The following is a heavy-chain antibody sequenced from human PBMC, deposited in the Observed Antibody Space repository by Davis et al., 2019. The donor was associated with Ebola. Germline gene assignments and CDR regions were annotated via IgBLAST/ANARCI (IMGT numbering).Heavy chain of an antibody. J-gene: IGHJ2*01. CDR3: AKDYYDSTGRYFDL. V-gene: IGHV3-30*04. CDR2: ISYDGSNK. D-gene: IGHD3-22*01. Sequence: GESLKISCAASEFTFSSYAMHWVRQAPGKGLEWVAVISYDGSNKYYADSVKGRFTISRDNSKNTLYLQMNSLRAEDTAVYYCAKDYYDSTGRYFDLWGRGTLVTVSS. CDR1: EFTFSSYA.